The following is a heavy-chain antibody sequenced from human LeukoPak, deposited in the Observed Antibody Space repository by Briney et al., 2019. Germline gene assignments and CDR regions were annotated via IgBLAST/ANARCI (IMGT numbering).Heavy chain of an antibody. D-gene: IGHD5-18*01. V-gene: IGHV3-7*01. Sequence: PGRSLRLSCAASGFTFSSYAMHWVRQAPGKGLEWVANIKQDGSEKYYVDSVKGRFTISRDNANNSLYLQMNSLRAEDTAVYYCARMNTAMAPKFDSWGQGSLVTVSS. J-gene: IGHJ4*02. CDR3: ARMNTAMAPKFDS. CDR2: IKQDGSEK. CDR1: GFTFSSYA.